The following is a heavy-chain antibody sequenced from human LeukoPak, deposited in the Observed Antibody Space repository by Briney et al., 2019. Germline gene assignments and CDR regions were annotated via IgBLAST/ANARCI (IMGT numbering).Heavy chain of an antibody. CDR3: ARLGDVEVNGGTLDY. V-gene: IGHV4-39*01. D-gene: IGHD3-16*01. CDR2: IFYTGKS. J-gene: IGHJ4*01. CDR1: GGSISGNYY. Sequence: PSETLSLTCTVSGGSISGNYYWGWIRQPPGEGLEWIGSIFYTGKSNKNPSLKTRVTVSVDTSKNQFFLKVTSVTVADTAVYFCARLGDVEVNGGTLDYWGRGTLVTVSS.